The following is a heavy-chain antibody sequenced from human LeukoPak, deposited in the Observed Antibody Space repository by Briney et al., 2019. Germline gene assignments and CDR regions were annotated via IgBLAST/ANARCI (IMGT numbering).Heavy chain of an antibody. J-gene: IGHJ4*02. V-gene: IGHV3-11*01. CDR2: ISSSGSTI. CDR3: ARDGRDYGDPHPFDY. CDR1: GFTFSDYY. D-gene: IGHD4-17*01. Sequence: GGSLRLSCAASGFTFSDYYMSWIRQAPGKGLEWVSYISSSGSTIYYADSVKGRFTISRDNAKNSLYLQMDSLRAEDTAVYYCARDGRDYGDPHPFDYWGQGTLVTVSS.